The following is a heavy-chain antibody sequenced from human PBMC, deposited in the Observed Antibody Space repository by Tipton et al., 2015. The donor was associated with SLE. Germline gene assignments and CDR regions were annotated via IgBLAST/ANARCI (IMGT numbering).Heavy chain of an antibody. D-gene: IGHD5-24*01. CDR3: ARDKGDGWGSFFDL. CDR1: GGSISSSSYY. CDR2: IHYTGST. J-gene: IGHJ2*01. Sequence: LSLTCTVSGGSISSSSYYWGWIRQPPGKGLEWIGNIHYTGSTYYNPSLKSRVTISVDTSKNQFSLKLSSVTAADTAVYYCARDKGDGWGSFFDLWGRGTLVTVSS. V-gene: IGHV4-39*07.